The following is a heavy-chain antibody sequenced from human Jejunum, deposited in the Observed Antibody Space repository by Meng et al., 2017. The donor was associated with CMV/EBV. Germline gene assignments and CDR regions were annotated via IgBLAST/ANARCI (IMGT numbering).Heavy chain of an antibody. V-gene: IGHV3-7*01. CDR3: ARNARGSGY. CDR2: IRQDGSAK. J-gene: IGHJ4*02. CDR1: VFPFRPSW. D-gene: IGHD3-10*01. Sequence: SCASSVFPFRPSWLSWVRQAPGKGLEWVANIRQDGSAKYSVDSVKGRFTISRDNAKNSLFLQMNSLRAEDTAMYYCARNARGSGYWGQGTLGTVSS.